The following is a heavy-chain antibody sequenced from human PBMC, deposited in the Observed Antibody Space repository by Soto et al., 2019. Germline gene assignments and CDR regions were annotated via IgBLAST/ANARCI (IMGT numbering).Heavy chain of an antibody. D-gene: IGHD6-13*01. Sequence: QVQLQESGPGLVKPSETLSLTCTVSGGSISSYYWSWIRQPPGKGLEWIGYIYYSGSTNYNPSLKSRVTISVDTSKNQFSLKLSSVTAADTAVYYCARGGYSSTLYWYFDLWGRGTLVTVSS. CDR2: IYYSGST. CDR3: ARGGYSSTLYWYFDL. CDR1: GGSISSYY. V-gene: IGHV4-59*08. J-gene: IGHJ2*01.